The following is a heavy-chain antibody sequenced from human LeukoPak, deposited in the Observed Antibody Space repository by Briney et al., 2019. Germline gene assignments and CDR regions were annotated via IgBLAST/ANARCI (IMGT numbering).Heavy chain of an antibody. CDR3: ARSRHSSGYYPYFDY. Sequence: PGGSLRLSCAASGFTFSSYAMHWVRQAPGKGLEWVAVISYDGSNKYYADSVKGRFTISRDNSKNTLYLQMNSLRAEDTAVYYCARSRHSSGYYPYFDYWGQGTLVTVSS. CDR1: GFTFSSYA. V-gene: IGHV3-30*04. J-gene: IGHJ4*02. D-gene: IGHD3-22*01. CDR2: ISYDGSNK.